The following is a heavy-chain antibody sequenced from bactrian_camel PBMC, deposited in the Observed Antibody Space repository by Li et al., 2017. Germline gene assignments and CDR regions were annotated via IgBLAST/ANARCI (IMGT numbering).Heavy chain of an antibody. CDR1: GYPYTDYC. V-gene: IGHV3S26*01. D-gene: IGHD3*01. J-gene: IGHJ4*01. Sequence: VQLVESGGGSVQAGGSLRLSCRLFGYPYTDYCMGWFRQAPGKEHEGVASIDRDMFASYADSVKGRFTISHDNARKTMFLQMNSLQPTDTAVYYCAANLLGARYAPCSVVAVNRGQGTQVTVS. CDR2: IDRDMFA. CDR3: AANLLGARYAPCSVVAVN.